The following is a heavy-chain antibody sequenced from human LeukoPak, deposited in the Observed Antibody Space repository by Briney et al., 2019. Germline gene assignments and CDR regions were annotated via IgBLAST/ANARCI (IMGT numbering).Heavy chain of an antibody. CDR1: GYSFTSYW. CDR3: ATRGDYDFWSGYSRFDY. J-gene: IGHJ4*02. CDR2: IYPGDSDT. Sequence: GESLRISCKGSGYSFTSYWIGWVRQMPGKGLEWMGIIYPGDSDTRYSPSFQGQVTISADKSISTAYLQWSSLKASDTAMYYCATRGDYDFWSGYSRFDYWGQGTLVTVSS. V-gene: IGHV5-51*01. D-gene: IGHD3-3*01.